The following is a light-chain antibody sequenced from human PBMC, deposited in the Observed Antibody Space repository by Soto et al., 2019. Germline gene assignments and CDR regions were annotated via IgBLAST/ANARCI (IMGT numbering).Light chain of an antibody. CDR2: RNN. V-gene: IGLV1-47*01. CDR1: SSNIGSNY. CDR3: AAWDDSLSGYV. J-gene: IGLJ1*01. Sequence: QSVLTQPPSASGTPGQRVTISCSGSSSNIGSNYVYWYQQLPGTAPKLLIYRNNQRPSGVPDRFSGYKSGTSTSLAISGLQSGGGADYYCAAWDDSLSGYVFGTGTKLTVL.